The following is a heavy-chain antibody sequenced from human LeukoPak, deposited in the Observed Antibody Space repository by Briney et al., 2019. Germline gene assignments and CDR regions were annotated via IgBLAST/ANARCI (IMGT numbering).Heavy chain of an antibody. D-gene: IGHD6-6*01. CDR3: ARTARQCDY. V-gene: IGHV4-59*01. CDR2: IYHSGDT. CDR1: GDSIYTSY. Sequence: SETLSLTCTVSGDSIYTSYWSWIRQPPGKGLEYIGYIYHSGDTYYNPSLKSRVTMSLDTSNNQFSLRLSSVTTADTAVYYCARTARQCDYWGQGILVSVS. J-gene: IGHJ4*02.